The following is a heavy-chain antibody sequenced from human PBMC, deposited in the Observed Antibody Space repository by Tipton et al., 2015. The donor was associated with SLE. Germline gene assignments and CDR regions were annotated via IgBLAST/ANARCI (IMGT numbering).Heavy chain of an antibody. CDR1: GGSISSGGYS. V-gene: IGHV4-30-2*01. CDR2: IYTSETT. Sequence: TLSLTCAVSGGSISSGGYSWSWIRQPPGKGLEWIGNIYTSETTNYNPSLKSRVTISVDTSKNQFSLKLTSVTAADTAVYYCAREQWLVLWGYFDYWGQGSLVTVSS. CDR3: AREQWLVLWGYFDY. D-gene: IGHD6-19*01. J-gene: IGHJ4*02.